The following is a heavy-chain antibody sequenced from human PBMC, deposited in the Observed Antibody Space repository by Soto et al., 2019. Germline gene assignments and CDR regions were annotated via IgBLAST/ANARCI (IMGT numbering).Heavy chain of an antibody. CDR1: GGSVSNGMYY. V-gene: IGHV4-61*01. CDR2: VYFTGTT. J-gene: IGHJ4*02. Sequence: SETLSLTCTVYGGSVSNGMYYWSWIRQPPGKGLEWIGNVYFTGTTIYNPSFKSRVTMSVDTYKGQFFLKLTSVTAADTAVYYCARYSRNSHCRYLYYFVYWGLGTLVTVSS. CDR3: ARYSRNSHCRYLYYFVY. D-gene: IGHD1-7*01.